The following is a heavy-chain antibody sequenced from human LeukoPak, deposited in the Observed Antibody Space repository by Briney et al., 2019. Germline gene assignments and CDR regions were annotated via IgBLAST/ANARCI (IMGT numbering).Heavy chain of an antibody. J-gene: IGHJ4*02. CDR2: IYSGGST. CDR3: ASPGVDCGGDCYWYYFDY. CDR1: GFTVSSNY. D-gene: IGHD2-21*02. Sequence: GGSLRLSCAASGFTVSSNYMSWVRQAPGKGLEWVSVIYSGGSTYYADSVKGRFTISRDNSKNTLYLQMNSLRAEDTAVYYCASPGVDCGGDCYWYYFDYWGQGTLVTVSS. V-gene: IGHV3-53*01.